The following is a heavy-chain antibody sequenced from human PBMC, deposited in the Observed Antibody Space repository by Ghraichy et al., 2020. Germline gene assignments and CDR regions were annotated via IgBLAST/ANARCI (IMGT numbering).Heavy chain of an antibody. CDR1: GYTFTSYY. Sequence: ASVKVSSKASGYTFTSYYMHWVRQAPGQGLEWMGIINPSGGSTSYAQKFQGRVTMTRDTSTSTVYMELSSLRSEDTAVYYCARDGRTTLYYYYYMDVWGKGTTVTVSS. CDR2: INPSGGST. V-gene: IGHV1-46*03. D-gene: IGHD4-11*01. J-gene: IGHJ6*03. CDR3: ARDGRTTLYYYYYMDV.